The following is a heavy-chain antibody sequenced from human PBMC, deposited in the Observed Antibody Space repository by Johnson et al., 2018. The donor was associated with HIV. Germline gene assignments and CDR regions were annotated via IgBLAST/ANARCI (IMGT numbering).Heavy chain of an antibody. J-gene: IGHJ3*01. CDR1: GFSFSDYY. Sequence: QMLLVESGGGLVKPGGSLRLSCAASGFSFSDYYMSWIRQAPGKGLEWVSYISSSGSTIYYAASVKGRFIISRDNAKKSLYLQMNSLRAEDTAVYYCATREPTYRPGAFDLWGQGTMVTVSS. CDR3: ATREPTYRPGAFDL. V-gene: IGHV3-11*04. CDR2: ISSSGSTI. D-gene: IGHD1-14*01.